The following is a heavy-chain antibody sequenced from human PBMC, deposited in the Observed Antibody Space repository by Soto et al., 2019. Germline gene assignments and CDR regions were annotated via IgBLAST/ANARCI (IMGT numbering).Heavy chain of an antibody. Sequence: GGSLRLSCAASGFTFSSYWMSWVRQAPGKGLEWVANIKQDGSEKYYVDSVKGRFTISRDNAKNSLYLQMNSLRAEDTAVYYCARDPIAARPYSYLDYWGQGTLVTVSS. CDR2: IKQDGSEK. D-gene: IGHD6-6*01. CDR3: ARDPIAARPYSYLDY. V-gene: IGHV3-7*01. J-gene: IGHJ4*02. CDR1: GFTFSSYW.